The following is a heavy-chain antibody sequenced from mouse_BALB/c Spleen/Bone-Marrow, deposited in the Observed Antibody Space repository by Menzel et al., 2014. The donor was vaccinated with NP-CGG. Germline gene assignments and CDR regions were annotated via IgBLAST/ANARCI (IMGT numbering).Heavy chain of an antibody. CDR2: IDPENGNT. J-gene: IGHJ2*01. CDR1: GFNIKDYY. CDR3: TRWVYYGSSDFDY. V-gene: IGHV14-1*02. D-gene: IGHD1-1*01. Sequence: VQLQQSGAEFVRPGALVKLSCNASGFNIKDYYMHWVKQRPEQGLEWIGWIDPENGNTIYDPKFPGKASITADTSSNTAYLQLSSLTSEDTAVYYCTRWVYYGSSDFDYWGQGTTLTVSS.